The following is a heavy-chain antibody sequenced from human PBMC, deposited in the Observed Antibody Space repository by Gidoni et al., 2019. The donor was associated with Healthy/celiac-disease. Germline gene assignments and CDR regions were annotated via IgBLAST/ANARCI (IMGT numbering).Heavy chain of an antibody. CDR2: ISGSGGST. CDR3: AKDSNYYDSSGYFLFTEYFQH. V-gene: IGHV3-23*01. J-gene: IGHJ1*01. D-gene: IGHD3-22*01. CDR1: GFTFSNYA. Sequence: EVQLLESGGGLVQPGGSLRLSCAASGFTFSNYAMSWVRQAPGKGLEWVSAISGSGGSTYYADSVKGRFTISRDNSKNTLYLQMNSLRAEDTAVYYCAKDSNYYDSSGYFLFTEYFQHWGQGTLVTVSS.